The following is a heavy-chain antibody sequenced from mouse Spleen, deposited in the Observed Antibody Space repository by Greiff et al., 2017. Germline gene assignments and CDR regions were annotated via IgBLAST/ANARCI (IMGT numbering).Heavy chain of an antibody. V-gene: IGHV1-55*01. CDR2: IYPGSGST. D-gene: IGHD2-14*01. CDR1: GYTFTSYW. CDR3: ARYYYRYDGYWYFDV. J-gene: IGHJ1*01. Sequence: QVQLQQPGAELVKPGASVKMSCKASGYTFTSYWITWVKQRPGQGLEWIGDIYPGSGSTNYNEKFKSKATLTVDTSSSTAYMQLSSLTSEDSAVYYCARYYYRYDGYWYFDVWGAGTTVTVSS.